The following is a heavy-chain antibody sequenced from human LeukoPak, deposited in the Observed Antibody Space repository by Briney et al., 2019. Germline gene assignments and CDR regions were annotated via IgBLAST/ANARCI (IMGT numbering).Heavy chain of an antibody. Sequence: SETLSLTCTVSGDSISSYYSSWIRQPPGKGLEWIGYVYYSGGTNYSPSLKSRVTISVDTSKNEFSLELSSVTAADTAVYYCARDPGRSAWFYYFDYWGQGTLVTVSS. CDR3: ARDPGRSAWFYYFDY. V-gene: IGHV4-59*01. CDR1: GDSISSYY. CDR2: VYYSGGT. J-gene: IGHJ4*02. D-gene: IGHD6-19*01.